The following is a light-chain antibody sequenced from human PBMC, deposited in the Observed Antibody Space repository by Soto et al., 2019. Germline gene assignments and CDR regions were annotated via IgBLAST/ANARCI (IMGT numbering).Light chain of an antibody. CDR2: EVS. Sequence: QSALTQPASVSGSPGQSITISCTGTSSDVGGYNYVSWYQQHPGKAPKLMIYEVSNRPSGVSNRVSGSKSGNTASLTISGLQAEDEADYYCSSYTSRSTLVVFGGGTKLTVL. CDR3: SSYTSRSTLVV. J-gene: IGLJ2*01. CDR1: SSDVGGYNY. V-gene: IGLV2-14*01.